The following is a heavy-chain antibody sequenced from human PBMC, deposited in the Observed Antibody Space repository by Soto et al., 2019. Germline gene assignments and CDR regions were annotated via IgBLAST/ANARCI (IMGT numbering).Heavy chain of an antibody. CDR2: ISYDGNNK. J-gene: IGHJ3*02. CDR1: GFTFSSYG. CDR3: AKNGPSSGSGAFEI. D-gene: IGHD3-10*01. V-gene: IGHV3-30*18. Sequence: QVQLVESGGGVVQPGRSLRLSCAASGFTFSSYGIHWVRQAPGQGLEWVAVISYDGNNKYYADSVKGRFTISRDNSKNTLYLQMNSLRAEDTAVYYCAKNGPSSGSGAFEIWGQGTRVTVSS.